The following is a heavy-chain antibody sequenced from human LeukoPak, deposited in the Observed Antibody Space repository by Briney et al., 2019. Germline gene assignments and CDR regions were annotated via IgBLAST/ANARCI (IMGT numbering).Heavy chain of an antibody. Sequence: ASVKVSCKASGYTFTSYGISWVRQAPGQGLEWMGWISAYNGNTNYAQKPQGRVTMTTDTSTSTAYMELRSLRSDDTAVYYCARVRCGGDCFLYYYYYMDVWGKGTTVTVSS. J-gene: IGHJ6*03. D-gene: IGHD2-21*01. CDR2: ISAYNGNT. CDR1: GYTFTSYG. CDR3: ARVRCGGDCFLYYYYYMDV. V-gene: IGHV1-18*01.